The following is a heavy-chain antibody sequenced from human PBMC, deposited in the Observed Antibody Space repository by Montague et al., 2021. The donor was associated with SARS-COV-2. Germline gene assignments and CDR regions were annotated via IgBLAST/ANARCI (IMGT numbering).Heavy chain of an antibody. D-gene: IGHD5-24*01. CDR2: ISTSGSS. CDR3: ARDRRGMAMAGRAYYYYYMDV. V-gene: IGHV4-61*09. CDR1: GDSISSANYY. Sequence: TLSLTCSVSGDSISSANYYWTWIRPPAGKGLEWIGHISTSGSSSYNPSLKSRVTILLDTSKQQFSLELTSVTAADTAVYYCARDRRGMAMAGRAYYYYYMDVWGQGTTVTVSS. J-gene: IGHJ6*03.